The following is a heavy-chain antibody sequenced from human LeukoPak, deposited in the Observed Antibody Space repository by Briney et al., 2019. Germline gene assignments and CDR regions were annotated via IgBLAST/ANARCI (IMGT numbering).Heavy chain of an antibody. CDR1: GFTFSSYW. Sequence: GGSLRLSCAASGFTFSSYWMSWVRQAPGKGLEWVANIKQDGSDKYYVDSVKGRFTISRDNAKNSLYLQMNSLRAEDTAVYYCARDRRGSYDAFDIWGQGTMVTVSS. V-gene: IGHV3-7*01. CDR2: IKQDGSDK. D-gene: IGHD1-26*01. J-gene: IGHJ3*02. CDR3: ARDRRGSYDAFDI.